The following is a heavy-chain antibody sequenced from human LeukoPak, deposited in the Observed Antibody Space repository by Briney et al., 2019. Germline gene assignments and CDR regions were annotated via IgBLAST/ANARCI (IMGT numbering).Heavy chain of an antibody. J-gene: IGHJ4*02. CDR1: GFTFSNFA. CDR2: ISGSGGDT. Sequence: GGSLRLSCAASGFTFSNFAMSWVRQAPGKGLEWVSAISGSGGDTYYADSVKGRFTISRDNSKNTMHLQMNSLRAEDTAVYYCARGTYYDSSGYPSPHFDYWGQGTLVTVSS. D-gene: IGHD3-22*01. CDR3: ARGTYYDSSGYPSPHFDY. V-gene: IGHV3-23*01.